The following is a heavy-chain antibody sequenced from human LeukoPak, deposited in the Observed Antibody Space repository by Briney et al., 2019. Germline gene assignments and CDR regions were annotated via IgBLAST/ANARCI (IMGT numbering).Heavy chain of an antibody. CDR1: GYTFTGYY. CDR2: INPNSGGT. D-gene: IGHD3-10*01. Sequence: ASVKVSCKASGYTFTGYYMHWVRQAPGQGLEWMGWINPNSGGTNYAQKFQGRVTMTRDTSISTAYMELSRLRSDDTAVYYCARGGGIWFGELYQAFDIWGQGTMVTVSS. V-gene: IGHV1-2*02. J-gene: IGHJ3*02. CDR3: ARGGGIWFGELYQAFDI.